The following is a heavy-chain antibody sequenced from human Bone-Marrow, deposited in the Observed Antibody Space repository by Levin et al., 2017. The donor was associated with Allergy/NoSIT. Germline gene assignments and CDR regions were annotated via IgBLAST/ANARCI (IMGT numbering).Heavy chain of an antibody. CDR3: ARGLLGVGAVDY. CDR1: GFTFSDDY. Sequence: GGSLRLSCAVSGFTFSDDYMNWIRQSPGKGLEWFAYISSSGSNIFYADSVKGRFTISRDNAKNSLYLQMNSLRAEDTALYYCARGLLGVGAVDYWGQGTLVIVSS. J-gene: IGHJ4*02. V-gene: IGHV3-11*01. CDR2: ISSSGSNI. D-gene: IGHD1-26*01.